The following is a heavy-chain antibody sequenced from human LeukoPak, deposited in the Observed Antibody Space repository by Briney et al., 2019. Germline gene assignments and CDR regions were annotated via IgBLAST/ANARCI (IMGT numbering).Heavy chain of an antibody. CDR2: IRYDGSSK. J-gene: IGHJ4*02. V-gene: IGHV3-30*02. CDR3: ANRGDSSSSGDFDY. D-gene: IGHD6-6*01. CDR1: GFTFSNYG. Sequence: PGGSLRLSCATSGFTFSNYGMHWVRQAPGKGLEWVAFIRYDGSSKYYADSVKGRFTISRDNSKNTLYLQMNSLRAEDTAVYYCANRGDSSSSGDFDYWGQGTLVSVSS.